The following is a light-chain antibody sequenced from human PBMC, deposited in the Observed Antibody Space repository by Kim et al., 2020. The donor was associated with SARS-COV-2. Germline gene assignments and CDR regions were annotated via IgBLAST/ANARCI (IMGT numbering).Light chain of an antibody. CDR2: AVS. CDR3: NSYTSSATWV. Sequence: QSASVSGSPGQSITFSCTGTSSDVGGYDYVSWYQQHPGKAPKLMIYAVSYRPSGVSNRFSGSKSGNTASLTISGLQAEDEADYYCNSYTSSATWVFGGGTQLTVL. J-gene: IGLJ3*02. V-gene: IGLV2-14*03. CDR1: SSDVGGYDY.